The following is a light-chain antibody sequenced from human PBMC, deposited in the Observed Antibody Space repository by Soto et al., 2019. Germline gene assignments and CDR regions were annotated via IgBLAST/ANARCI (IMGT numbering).Light chain of an antibody. V-gene: IGKV3-15*01. Sequence: EVVMTQSPATLSVSPGERATLSCRASQSVSSNLAWYQQNRGQAPRLLIYGASTRATGVPARFSGSGSGTEFTLTISSLQSEDFEVYYCQQYINWPLAFGQGSKVEIK. J-gene: IGKJ1*01. CDR3: QQYINWPLA. CDR2: GAS. CDR1: QSVSSN.